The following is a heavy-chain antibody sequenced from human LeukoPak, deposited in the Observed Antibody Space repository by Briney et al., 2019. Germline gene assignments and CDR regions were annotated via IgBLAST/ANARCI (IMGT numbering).Heavy chain of an antibody. CDR1: GYSISSGYY. V-gene: IGHV4-38-2*01. CDR3: ARGGSYRGPYFDY. D-gene: IGHD1-26*01. Sequence: PSETLSLTCAVSGYSISSGYYWGWIRQPPGKGLEWIGSTYHSGSTYYNPSLKSRVTISVDTSKNQFSLKLSSVTAADTAVYYCARGGSYRGPYFDYWGQGTLVTVSS. CDR2: TYHSGST. J-gene: IGHJ4*02.